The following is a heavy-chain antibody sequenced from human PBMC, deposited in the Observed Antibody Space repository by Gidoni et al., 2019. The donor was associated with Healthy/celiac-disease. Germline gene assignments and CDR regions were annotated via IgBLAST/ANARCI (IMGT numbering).Heavy chain of an antibody. CDR1: GYTFTGYY. CDR2: INPSSGGT. CDR3: ARDKVVYAHNWFDP. V-gene: IGHV1-2*06. D-gene: IGHD2-8*02. J-gene: IGHJ5*02. Sequence: QVQLVQSGAEVKKPGAQVTVSCTAAGYTFTGYYMHWVRQAPGQGLDWMGRINPSSGGTNYAQKFQGRVTMTRDTSISTAYMELSRLRSDDTAVYYCARDKVVYAHNWFDPWGQGTLVTVSS.